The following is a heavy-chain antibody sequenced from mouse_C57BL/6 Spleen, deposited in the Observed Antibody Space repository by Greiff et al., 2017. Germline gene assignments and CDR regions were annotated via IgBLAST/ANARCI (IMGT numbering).Heavy chain of an antibody. J-gene: IGHJ4*01. CDR1: GFTFSDFY. CDR3: ARENWDYAMDY. V-gene: IGHV7-1*01. D-gene: IGHD4-1*01. CDR2: SRNKANDYTT. Sequence: EVKLVESGGGLVQSGRSLRLSCATSGFTFSDFYMEWVRQAPGKGLEWIAASRNKANDYTTEYSASVKGRFIVSGDTSQSILYLQMNALRAEDTAIYYCARENWDYAMDYWGQGTSVTVSS.